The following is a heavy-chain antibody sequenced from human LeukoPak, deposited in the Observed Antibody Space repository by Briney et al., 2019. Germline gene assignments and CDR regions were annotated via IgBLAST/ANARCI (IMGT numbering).Heavy chain of an antibody. CDR1: GGSFSGYY. J-gene: IGHJ4*02. D-gene: IGHD3-22*01. Sequence: SETLSLTCAVYGGSFSGYYWSWIRQPPGKGLEWIGEINHSGSTNYNPSLKSRVTISVDTSKNQFSLKLSSVTAADTAVYYCAARRTYYDRDKGDYWGQGPLATAPS. V-gene: IGHV4-34*01. CDR2: INHSGST. CDR3: AARRTYYDRDKGDY.